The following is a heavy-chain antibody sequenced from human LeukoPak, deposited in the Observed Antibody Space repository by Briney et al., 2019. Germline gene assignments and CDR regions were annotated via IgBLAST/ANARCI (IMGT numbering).Heavy chain of an antibody. J-gene: IGHJ4*02. Sequence: ASVKVSSKASGYTFTGYYMHWGRQAPGQGLEWMGWINPNSGGTNYAQKFQGRVTMTRDTSISTAYMELSRLRSDDTAVYYCARAYSSSGASFDYWGQRTLVTVSS. CDR3: ARAYSSSGASFDY. D-gene: IGHD6-13*01. CDR2: INPNSGGT. CDR1: GYTFTGYY. V-gene: IGHV1-2*02.